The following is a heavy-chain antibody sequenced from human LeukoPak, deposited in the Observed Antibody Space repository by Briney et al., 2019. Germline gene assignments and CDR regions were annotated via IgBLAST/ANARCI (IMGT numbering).Heavy chain of an antibody. CDR2: IKSNWST. CDR1: GFTFCSYW. J-gene: IGHJ1*01. CDR3: ARAPSEIGGYFPEYFRH. V-gene: IGHV3-74*01. D-gene: IGHD3-22*01. Sequence: GGPQRLPCAASGFTFCSYWMHWLPHAPGKALVWVSRIKSNWSTSYGVSVKGRFPISRVKAKNKVSQKMKSLKAEDRGVYSCARAPSEIGGYFPEYFRHWGQGALVTVSP.